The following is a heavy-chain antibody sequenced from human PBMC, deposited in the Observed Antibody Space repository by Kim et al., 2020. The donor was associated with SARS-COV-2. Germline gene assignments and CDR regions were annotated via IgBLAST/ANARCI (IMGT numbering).Heavy chain of an antibody. CDR3: ARGLLGWFDP. CDR2: NT. Sequence: NTNYAQKLQGRVTMTTDTSTSTAYMELRSLRSDDTAVYYCARGLLGWFDPWGQGTLVTVSS. D-gene: IGHD2-21*01. V-gene: IGHV1-18*01. J-gene: IGHJ5*02.